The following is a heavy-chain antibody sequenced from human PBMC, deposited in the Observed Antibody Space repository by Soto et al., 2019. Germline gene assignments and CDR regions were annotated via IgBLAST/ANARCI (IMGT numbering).Heavy chain of an antibody. Sequence: HPGGSLRLSCAASGFAFSTYWMSWVRQAPGKGPEWVAIISQDGNEKYYMDFVKGRFTIARDNAKSSLYLQMNGLRADDTSVYYCARDRRSSGPFDYWGHGTLVTVSS. CDR1: GFAFSTYW. D-gene: IGHD6-19*01. V-gene: IGHV3-7*01. J-gene: IGHJ4*01. CDR2: ISQDGNEK. CDR3: ARDRRSSGPFDY.